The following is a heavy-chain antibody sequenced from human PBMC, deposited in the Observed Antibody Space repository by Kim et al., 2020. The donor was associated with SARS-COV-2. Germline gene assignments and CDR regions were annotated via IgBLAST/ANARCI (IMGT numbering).Heavy chain of an antibody. Sequence: GGSLRLSCAASGFTFSSYTMNWVRQAPGKGLEWVSSISGSGSNIYYADSVKGRFTISRDNSKNSLYLQMNSLRAEDTAVYYCARYGQFLDWLSPCYYYF. V-gene: IGHV3-21*01. J-gene: IGHJ6*01. CDR2: ISGSGSNI. CDR3: ARYGQFLDWLSPCYYYF. D-gene: IGHD3-3*01. CDR1: GFTFSSYT.